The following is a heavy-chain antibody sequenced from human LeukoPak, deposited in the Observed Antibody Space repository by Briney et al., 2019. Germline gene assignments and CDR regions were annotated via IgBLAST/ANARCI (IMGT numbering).Heavy chain of an antibody. V-gene: IGHV3-33*01. CDR2: IWYDGSNK. CDR3: ARDYDFWSGYYTPDY. CDR1: GFTFSSYG. Sequence: GGSLRLSCAASGFTFSSYGMHWVRQAPGKGLEWVAVIWYDGSNKYYADSVKGRFTISRDNSKNTLYLQMNSLRAEDTAVYYCARDYDFWSGYYTPDYWGQGTLVTVSS. J-gene: IGHJ4*02. D-gene: IGHD3-3*01.